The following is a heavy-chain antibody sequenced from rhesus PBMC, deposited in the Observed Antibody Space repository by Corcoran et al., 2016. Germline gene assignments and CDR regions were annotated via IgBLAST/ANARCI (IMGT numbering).Heavy chain of an antibody. CDR3: ARRTVAAPFDY. CDR2: IYGSVGST. Sequence: QVQLQESGPAVVKPSVTLSLTCAVSGCSISSSNWWSWLRPSPGKGLEWIGGIYGSVGSTEYNHSLKSRVTSSIDTSKNQFSLKLSAVTAADTAVYYCARRTVAAPFDYWGQGVLVTVSS. V-gene: IGHV4-93*02. J-gene: IGHJ4*01. CDR1: GCSISSSNW. D-gene: IGHD4-29*01.